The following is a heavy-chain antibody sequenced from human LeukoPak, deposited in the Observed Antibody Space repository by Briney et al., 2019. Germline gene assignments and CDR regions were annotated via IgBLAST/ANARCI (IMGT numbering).Heavy chain of an antibody. V-gene: IGHV3-21*01. CDR2: ISSSSSYI. J-gene: IGHJ5*02. CDR1: GFTFSSYS. Sequence: KSGGSLRLSCAASGFTFSSYSMNWVRQAPGKGLEWVSSISSSSSYIYYADSVKGRFTISRDNAKNSLYLQMNSLRAEDTAVYYCARDLHPKVFDPWGQGTLVTVSS. CDR3: ARDLHPKVFDP.